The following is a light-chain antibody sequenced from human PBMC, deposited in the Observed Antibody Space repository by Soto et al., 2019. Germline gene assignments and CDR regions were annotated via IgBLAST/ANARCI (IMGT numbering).Light chain of an antibody. J-gene: IGLJ3*02. CDR2: EVS. CDR1: NRDVGAYNH. CDR3: SSYRSSNTWV. Sequence: QSALTQPASVSGSPGQSITISCTGTNRDVGAYNHVSWYQQHPGKAPKVMISEVSNRPSGVSDRFSGSKSGNSASLTISGLQAEDEADYYCSSYRSSNTWVFGGGTKLTVL. V-gene: IGLV2-14*01.